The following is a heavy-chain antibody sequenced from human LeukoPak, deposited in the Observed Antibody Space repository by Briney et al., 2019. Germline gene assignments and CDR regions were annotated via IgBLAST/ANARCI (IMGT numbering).Heavy chain of an antibody. J-gene: IGHJ4*02. CDR1: GFTFRNYG. D-gene: IGHD7-27*01. Sequence: GSLRLSCSASGFTFRNYGMHWVRQAPGKGLEWIGSIYHSGSTYYNPSLKSRVTISVDTSKNQFSLKLSSVTAADTAVYYCASRNWGSRLSDYWGQGTLVTVSS. CDR3: ASRNWGSRLSDY. V-gene: IGHV4-38-2*01. CDR2: IYHSGST.